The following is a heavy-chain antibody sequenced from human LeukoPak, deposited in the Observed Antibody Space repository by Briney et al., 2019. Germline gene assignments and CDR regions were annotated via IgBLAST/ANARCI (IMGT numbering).Heavy chain of an antibody. CDR1: GGSFSGHY. J-gene: IGHJ4*02. CDR3: ARESRRSYCNEY. Sequence: SETLSLTCAVSGGSFSGHYWNWIRQPPGKGLEWIGEINHGGSTNYNPSLNSRVTMSVDTSKNQFSLKLSSVTAADTAVYYCARESRRSYCNEYWGQGTLVTVSS. D-gene: IGHD3-10*01. CDR2: INHGGST. V-gene: IGHV4-34*01.